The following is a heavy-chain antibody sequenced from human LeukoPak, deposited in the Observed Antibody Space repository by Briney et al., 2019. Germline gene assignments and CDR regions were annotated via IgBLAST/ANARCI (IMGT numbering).Heavy chain of an antibody. CDR3: AKWGDYDVLTGYYVSDY. D-gene: IGHD3-9*01. CDR1: GFTFSSFV. Sequence: PGGSLRLSCAASGFTFSSFVMHWVRQAPGKGLEWVSATGSGGSTYYADSVKGRFTISRDNSKNTLYLQMNSLRAEDTAVYYCAKWGDYDVLTGYYVSDYWGQGTLVTVSS. CDR2: TGSGGST. V-gene: IGHV3-23*01. J-gene: IGHJ4*02.